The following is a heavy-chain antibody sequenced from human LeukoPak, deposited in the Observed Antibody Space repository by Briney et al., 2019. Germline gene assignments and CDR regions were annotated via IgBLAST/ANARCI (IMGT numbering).Heavy chain of an antibody. J-gene: IGHJ3*02. V-gene: IGHV4-39*07. Sequence: SETLSLTCTVSGGSISSSSYYWGWIRQPPGKGLEWIGSIYYSGSTYYNPSLKSRVTISVDTSKNQFSLKLSSVTAADTAVYYCARGPLDYGGNDAFDIWGQGTMVTVSS. CDR3: ARGPLDYGGNDAFDI. CDR2: IYYSGST. CDR1: GGSISSSSYY. D-gene: IGHD4-23*01.